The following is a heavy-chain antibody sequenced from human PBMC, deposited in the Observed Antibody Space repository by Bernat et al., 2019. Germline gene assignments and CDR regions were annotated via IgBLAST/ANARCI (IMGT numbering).Heavy chain of an antibody. V-gene: IGHV3-74*01. J-gene: IGHJ4*02. Sequence: EVQLVESGGGLVQPGGSLRLSCAASGFTFSTYWMHWVRQAPGKGLVWVSRINSDASITSYADSVKGRFTISRENAKNTLYLQMNSLRADDTAIYYCSTYGNGEFDYWGQGTLVTVSS. CDR2: INSDASIT. CDR3: STYGNGEFDY. D-gene: IGHD4-17*01. CDR1: GFTFSTYW.